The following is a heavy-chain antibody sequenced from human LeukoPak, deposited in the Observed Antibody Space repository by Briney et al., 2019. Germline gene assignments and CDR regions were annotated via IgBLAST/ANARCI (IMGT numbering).Heavy chain of an antibody. CDR2: INHSGST. J-gene: IGHJ4*02. CDR3: ARDETTPLPGAY. D-gene: IGHD4-17*01. CDR1: GGSFSGYY. V-gene: IGHV4-34*01. Sequence: SETLSLTCAVYGGSFSGYYWNWIRQPPGKGLEWIGEINHSGSTHYNPSLKSRVTMSVDTSKNQFSMKLSSVTAADTAVYYCARDETTPLPGAYWGQGTLVTVSS.